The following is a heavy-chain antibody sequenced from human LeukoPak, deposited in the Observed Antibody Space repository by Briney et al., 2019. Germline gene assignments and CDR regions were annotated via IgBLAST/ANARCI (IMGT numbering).Heavy chain of an antibody. J-gene: IGHJ4*02. CDR1: GYTFTSYA. V-gene: IGHV7-4-1*02. D-gene: IGHD3-10*01. Sequence: ASVKVSCKASGYTFTSYAMNWVRQAPGQGLEWMGWINTNTGNPTYAQGFTGRFVFSLDTSVSTAYLQISSLKAEDTAVYYCAKNGGFYGSGRRGFDYWGQGTLVTASS. CDR2: INTNTGNP. CDR3: AKNGGFYGSGRRGFDY.